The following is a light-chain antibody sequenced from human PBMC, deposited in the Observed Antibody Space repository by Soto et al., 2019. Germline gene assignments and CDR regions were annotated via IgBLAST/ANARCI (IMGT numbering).Light chain of an antibody. CDR1: NSNLGAGYD. Sequence: QAVVTQPPSVSGAPGQRVTISCTGNNSNLGAGYDVHWYQQLPGAAPKLVIFGNRNRPSGVPERFSGSISWNTATLTISRVEAGDEADYYCQVWDSSTDQLYVFGTGTKLTVL. V-gene: IGLV1-40*01. CDR2: GNR. CDR3: QVWDSSTDQLYV. J-gene: IGLJ1*01.